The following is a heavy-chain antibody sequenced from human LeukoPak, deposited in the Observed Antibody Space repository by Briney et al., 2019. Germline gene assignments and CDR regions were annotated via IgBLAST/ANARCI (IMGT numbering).Heavy chain of an antibody. J-gene: IGHJ4*02. D-gene: IGHD3-22*01. CDR1: GYSFTTYW. Sequence: GESLNISCKGSGYSFTTYWIAWVRQMPGKGLEWMGIYNPADSDTRYNPSFQGQVTISADKSISTAYLQWSSLKASDTAMYYCARREDNTGYSDYWGQGTLVTVSS. CDR2: YNPADSDT. V-gene: IGHV5-51*01. CDR3: ARREDNTGYSDY.